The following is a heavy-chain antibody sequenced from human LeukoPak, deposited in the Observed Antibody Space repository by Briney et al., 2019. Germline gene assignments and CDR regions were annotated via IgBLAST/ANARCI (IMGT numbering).Heavy chain of an antibody. V-gene: IGHV1-58*01. CDR1: GFTFTSSA. CDR3: AADTAMAADAFDI. Sequence: SVKVSCKASGFTFTSSAVQWVRQARGQRLEWIGWIVVGSGNTDYAQKFQERVTITRDMSTSTAYMELSSLRSEDTAVYYCAADTAMAADAFDIWGQGTMVTVSS. J-gene: IGHJ3*02. CDR2: IVVGSGNT. D-gene: IGHD5-18*01.